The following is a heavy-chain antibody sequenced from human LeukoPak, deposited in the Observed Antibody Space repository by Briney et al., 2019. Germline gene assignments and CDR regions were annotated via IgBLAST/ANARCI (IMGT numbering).Heavy chain of an antibody. CDR2: IYYSGST. Sequence: PSETLSLTCTVSGGSISSSSYYWGWIRQPPGKGLEWIGSIYYSGSTYYNPSLKSRVTISVDTSKNQFSLKLSSVTAADTAVYYCARTQIENYYDSSGYFDYWGQGTLVTVSS. V-gene: IGHV4-39*07. CDR1: GGSISSSSYY. CDR3: ARTQIENYYDSSGYFDY. J-gene: IGHJ4*02. D-gene: IGHD3-22*01.